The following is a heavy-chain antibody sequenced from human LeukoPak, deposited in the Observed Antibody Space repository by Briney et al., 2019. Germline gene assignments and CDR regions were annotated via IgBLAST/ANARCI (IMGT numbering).Heavy chain of an antibody. CDR3: VKGYCSSTSCSIFDY. J-gene: IGHJ4*02. CDR1: GFTFSSYG. V-gene: IGHV3-30*02. D-gene: IGHD2-2*01. CDR2: IRYDGSNK. Sequence: PGGSLRLSCAASGFTFSSYGMHWVRQAPGKGLEWVAFIRYDGSNKYHADSVKGRFTISRDNSKNTLYLQMNSLRADDTAVYYCVKGYCSSTSCSIFDYWGQGTLVTVSS.